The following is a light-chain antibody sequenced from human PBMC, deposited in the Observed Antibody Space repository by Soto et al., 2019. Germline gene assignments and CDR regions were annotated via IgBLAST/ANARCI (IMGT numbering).Light chain of an antibody. CDR3: AAWDDSLNGYV. V-gene: IGLV1-44*01. CDR2: SNN. CDR1: SSNIGSNT. Sequence: VLTQPPSASGTPGQRVTISCSGRSSNIGSNTVNGYQQLPGTAPKLLIYSNNQRPSGVPDRFSGSKSGTSASLAISGLQSEDEADYYCAAWDDSLNGYVFGTGTQLTVL. J-gene: IGLJ1*01.